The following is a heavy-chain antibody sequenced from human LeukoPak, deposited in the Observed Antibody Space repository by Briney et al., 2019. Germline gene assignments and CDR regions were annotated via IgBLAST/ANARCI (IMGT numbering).Heavy chain of an antibody. CDR2: ISGSSGST. CDR3: AKDQAAADFWSGYSSIADY. D-gene: IGHD3-3*01. J-gene: IGHJ4*02. Sequence: GGSLRLSCAASGFTFSSYAMSWVRQAPGKGLEWVSAISGSSGSTCYADSVKGRFTISRDNSKNTLYLQMNSLRAEDTAVYYCAKDQAAADFWSGYSSIADYWGQGTLVTVSS. CDR1: GFTFSSYA. V-gene: IGHV3-23*01.